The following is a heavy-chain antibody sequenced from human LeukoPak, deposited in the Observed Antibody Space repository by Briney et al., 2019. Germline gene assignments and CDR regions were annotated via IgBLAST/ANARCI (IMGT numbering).Heavy chain of an antibody. V-gene: IGHV1-46*01. CDR3: AREDIVVVVAATPSHPLDY. CDR1: GYTFTSYY. J-gene: IGHJ4*02. D-gene: IGHD2-15*01. Sequence: ASVKVSCKASGYTFTSYYIHWVRQAPGQGLEWMGIINPSGGSTSYAQKFQGRVTMTRDMSTSTVYMELSSLRSEDTAVYYRAREDIVVVVAATPSHPLDYWGQGTLVTVSS. CDR2: INPSGGST.